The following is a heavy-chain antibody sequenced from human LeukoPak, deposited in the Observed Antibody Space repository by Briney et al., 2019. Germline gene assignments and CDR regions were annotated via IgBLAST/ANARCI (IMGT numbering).Heavy chain of an antibody. CDR3: SRNDIRHHLIDV. CDR1: GCIVSSYR. D-gene: IGHD3-22*01. V-gene: IGHV3-21*01. J-gene: IGHJ6*03. CDR2: ISIGGSNV. Sequence: PAGSLILSCVVSGCIVSSYRMNWVRHAAGEVREGVSSISIGGSNVNYAEAVKGGFTTSSDNAQNALLLLLDNLRAEETPGYYFSRNDIRHHLIDVWGKGTTVTVSS.